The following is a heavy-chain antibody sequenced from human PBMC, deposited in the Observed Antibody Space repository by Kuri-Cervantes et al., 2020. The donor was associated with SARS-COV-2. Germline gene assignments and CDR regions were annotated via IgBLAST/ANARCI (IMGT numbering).Heavy chain of an antibody. V-gene: IGHV3-30-3*01. CDR2: ISYDGSNK. Sequence: GESLKIPCAASGFTFSSYAMHWVRQAPGKGLEWVAVISYDGSNKYYADSVKGRFTISRDNSKNTLYLQMNSLRAEDTAVYYCARQPDRRYGMDVWGQGTTVTVSS. CDR3: ARQPDRRYGMDV. J-gene: IGHJ6*02. CDR1: GFTFSSYA.